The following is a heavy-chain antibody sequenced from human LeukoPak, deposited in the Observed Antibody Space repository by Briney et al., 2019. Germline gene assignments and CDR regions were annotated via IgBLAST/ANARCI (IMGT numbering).Heavy chain of an antibody. CDR1: GGSINNDY. V-gene: IGHV4-59*03. D-gene: IGHD3-10*01. Sequence: SETLSLTCTVLGGSINNDYWTWIRQPPGKGLEWIGYIFYSGNTIQNPSLKSRLAMSVDTSKNQFSLRLSSVTAADTAVYYCARTYISGSQALHYWGQGTLVTVSS. J-gene: IGHJ4*02. CDR2: IFYSGNT. CDR3: ARTYISGSQALHY.